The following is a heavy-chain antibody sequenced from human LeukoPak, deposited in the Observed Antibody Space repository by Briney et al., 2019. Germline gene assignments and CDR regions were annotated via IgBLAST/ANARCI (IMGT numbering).Heavy chain of an antibody. V-gene: IGHV4-34*01. CDR3: ARAQYYGSGKIDY. J-gene: IGHJ4*02. Sequence: SETLSLTCAVYGGSFSGYYWSWIRQPPGKGLEWIGEINHSGSTNYNPSLKSRVTISVDTSKNQFSLKLSSVTAADTAVYYCARAQYYGSGKIDYWGQGTLVTVSS. CDR1: GGSFSGYY. D-gene: IGHD3-10*01. CDR2: INHSGST.